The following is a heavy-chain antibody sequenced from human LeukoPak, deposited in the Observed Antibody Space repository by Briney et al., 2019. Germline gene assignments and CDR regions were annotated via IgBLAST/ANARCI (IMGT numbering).Heavy chain of an antibody. V-gene: IGHV4-38-2*02. D-gene: IGHD3-10*01. CDR2: IYHSGST. CDR3: ARDPYELWFGELLNYYGMDV. J-gene: IGHJ6*02. Sequence: PSETLSLTCTVSGYSISSGYYWGWIRQPPGKGLEWIGSIYHSGSTYYNPSLKSRVTISVDTSKNQFSLKLSSVTAADTAVYYCARDPYELWFGELLNYYGMDVWGQGTTVTVSS. CDR1: GYSISSGYY.